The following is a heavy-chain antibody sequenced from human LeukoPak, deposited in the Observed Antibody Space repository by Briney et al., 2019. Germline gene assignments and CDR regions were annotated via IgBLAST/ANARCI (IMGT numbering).Heavy chain of an antibody. CDR2: VSSDGLST. CDR3: ARSTDGSAHFDY. V-gene: IGHV3-64*01. Sequence: GGSLRLSCSASEFKFDTYGMHWVRQTPGKGLEYVSGVSSDGLSTYYANSVKGRFTISRDNAKNTLYLQMGSLKTEDMAVYYCARSTDGSAHFDYWGQGTLVTVFS. J-gene: IGHJ4*02. D-gene: IGHD1-1*01. CDR1: EFKFDTYG.